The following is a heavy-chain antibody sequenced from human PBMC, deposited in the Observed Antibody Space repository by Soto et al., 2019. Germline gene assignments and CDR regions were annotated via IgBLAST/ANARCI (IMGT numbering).Heavy chain of an antibody. D-gene: IGHD1-1*01. Sequence: QVQLQESGPGLVKPSETLSLTCTVSGGSISSYYWSWIRQPPGKGLEWIGYIYYSGSTNYNPSLKSRVTISVDTSKNQFSLKMSSVTAAVTAVYYCARLATRYYFDYWGQGTLVTVSS. CDR2: IYYSGST. V-gene: IGHV4-59*01. CDR3: ARLATRYYFDY. CDR1: GGSISSYY. J-gene: IGHJ4*02.